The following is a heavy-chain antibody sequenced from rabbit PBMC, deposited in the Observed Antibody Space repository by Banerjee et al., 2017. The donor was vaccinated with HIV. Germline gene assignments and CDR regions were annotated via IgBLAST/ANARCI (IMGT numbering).Heavy chain of an antibody. V-gene: IGHV1S43*01. CDR3: VRDQAGDADYGPYYLNL. CDR1: GLDFSVGDV. CDR2: INIITNRA. D-gene: IGHD2-1*01. J-gene: IGHJ4*01. Sequence: QQQVVESGGGLVKPGASLTLSCKASGLDFSVGDVMCWVRQAPGKGLEWIGCINIITNRAGYANWASGRFTFSSHNAQNTLYLQLSSLTAADTATYFCVRDQAGDADYGPYYLNLWGQGTLVTVS.